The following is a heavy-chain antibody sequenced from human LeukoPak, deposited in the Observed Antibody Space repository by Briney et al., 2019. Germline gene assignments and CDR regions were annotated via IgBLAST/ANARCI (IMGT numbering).Heavy chain of an antibody. CDR3: ATGSIAVAGKAFDY. J-gene: IGHJ4*02. D-gene: IGHD6-19*01. CDR1: GYTFTGYY. Sequence: ASVKVSCKASGYTFTGYYMHWVRQAPGQGLEWRGWINTNSGGTNYAQKFQGRVTMTRDTSISTAYMELSRLRSDDTAVYYCATGSIAVAGKAFDYWGQGTLVTVSS. V-gene: IGHV1-2*02. CDR2: INTNSGGT.